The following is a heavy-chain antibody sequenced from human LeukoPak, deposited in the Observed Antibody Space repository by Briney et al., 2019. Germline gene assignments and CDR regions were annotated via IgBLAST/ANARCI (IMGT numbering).Heavy chain of an antibody. V-gene: IGHV3-11*04. Sequence: PGGSLRLSCVGSGFIFRDYPMIWMRQAPGKGLEWISYISTSGNTIYYADSVKGRFTISRDNAKNSLYLQMNSLRAEDTAVYYCARDYGGSSPFDYWGQGTLVTVSS. CDR3: ARDYGGSSPFDY. CDR1: GFIFRDYP. D-gene: IGHD4-23*01. J-gene: IGHJ4*02. CDR2: ISTSGNTI.